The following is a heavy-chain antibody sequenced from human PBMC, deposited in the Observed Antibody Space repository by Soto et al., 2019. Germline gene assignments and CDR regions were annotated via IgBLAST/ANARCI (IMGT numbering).Heavy chain of an antibody. CDR1: GYIFTDYG. CDR3: AREGGGYSYGDS. CDR2: VNIHSGDT. V-gene: IGHV1-18*01. Sequence: QVQLVQSGAEVKKPGASVKVSCKASGYIFTDYGISWVRQAPGQGLEWMGWVNIHSGDTNHAQNLQGRVTMTTDGSTGTAYRELRSLRLDETAVSYCAREGGGYSYGDSWGQGTLVTVSS. J-gene: IGHJ4*02. D-gene: IGHD5-18*01.